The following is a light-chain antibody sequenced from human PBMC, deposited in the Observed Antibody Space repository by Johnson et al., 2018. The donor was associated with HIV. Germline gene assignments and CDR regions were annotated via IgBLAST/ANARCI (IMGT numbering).Light chain of an antibody. V-gene: IGLV1-51*01. Sequence: QSVLTQPPSVSAAPGQKVTISCSGSSSNIGRNYVSWYQQLPGTAPKLLIFDNNKRPSGIPDRFSASKYGTSATLGITGLQTGDEADYYCGTWDSSLSAYVFGTGTKVTVL. CDR3: GTWDSSLSAYV. J-gene: IGLJ1*01. CDR2: DNN. CDR1: SSNIGRNY.